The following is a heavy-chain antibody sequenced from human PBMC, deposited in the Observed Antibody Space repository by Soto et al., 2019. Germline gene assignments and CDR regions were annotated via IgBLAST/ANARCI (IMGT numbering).Heavy chain of an antibody. CDR2: ISAYNGNT. J-gene: IGHJ3*02. D-gene: IGHD2-2*01. CDR3: ARDRGRSGWDVVVPAAFLEAPLDI. CDR1: GYTFTSYG. Sequence: ASVRVSCKASGYTFTSYGISWVRQAPGQGLEWMGWISAYNGNTNYAQKLQGRVTMTTDTSTSTAYRELRSLRSDDTAVDYCARDRGRSGWDVVVPAAFLEAPLDIWGQGTMVSV. V-gene: IGHV1-18*01.